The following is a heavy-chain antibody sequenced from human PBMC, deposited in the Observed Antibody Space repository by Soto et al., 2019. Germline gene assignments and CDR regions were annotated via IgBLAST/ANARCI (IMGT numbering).Heavy chain of an antibody. CDR2: LIPIFGTT. Sequence: QVQLVQSGTEVKKPGSSVKVSCKASGGTFRSNAISWVRQAPGQGLEWMGGLIPIFGTTNYAQKFEGRVTITADESASTAYMELSSLRSHDTAVYYCASRPSFYDGSMYGRDVWGQGTTVTVSS. V-gene: IGHV1-69*01. CDR1: GGTFRSNA. J-gene: IGHJ6*02. CDR3: ASRPSFYDGSMYGRDV. D-gene: IGHD3-10*01.